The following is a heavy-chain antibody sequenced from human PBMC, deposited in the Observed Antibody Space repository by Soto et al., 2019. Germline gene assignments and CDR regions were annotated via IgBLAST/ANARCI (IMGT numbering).Heavy chain of an antibody. CDR3: ARPRGTMVRGVIIPGWFDP. CDR2: IWYDGSNK. J-gene: IGHJ5*02. CDR1: GFTFSSYG. D-gene: IGHD3-10*01. Sequence: QVQLVESGGGVVQPGRSLRLSCAASGFTFSSYGMHWVRQAPGKGLEWVAVIWYDGSNKYYADSVKGRFTISRDNSKNXMXXQMNRLRAEDTAVYYCARPRGTMVRGVIIPGWFDPWGQGTLVTVSS. V-gene: IGHV3-33*01.